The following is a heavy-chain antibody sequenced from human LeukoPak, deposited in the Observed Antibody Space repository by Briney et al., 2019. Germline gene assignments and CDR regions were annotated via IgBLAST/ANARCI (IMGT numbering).Heavy chain of an antibody. J-gene: IGHJ4*02. CDR2: IKQDGSDK. CDR3: ARDYVLDY. Sequence: SGGSLRLSCIASGFTFSSYWMSWVRQAPGKGLECVANIKQDGSDKYYVDSVKGRFIISRDNAKNSLYLQMNSLRAEDTAVYHCARDYVLDYWGQGTLVTVSS. V-gene: IGHV3-7*01. D-gene: IGHD3-10*02. CDR1: GFTFSSYW.